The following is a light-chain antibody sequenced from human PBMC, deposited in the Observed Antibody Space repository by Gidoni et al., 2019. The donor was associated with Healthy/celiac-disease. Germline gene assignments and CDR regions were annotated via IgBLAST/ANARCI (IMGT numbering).Light chain of an antibody. J-gene: IGKJ2*01. CDR1: QSVSSSY. CDR2: GAS. CDR3: QQYGSSPPYT. Sequence: EIVLTQSPATLSLSPGERATLSCRASQSVSSSYLAWYQQKPGQAPRLLIYGASSRATGIPDRFSGSGSETDFTLTISRLEPEDFAVYYCQQYGSSPPYTFGQGTKLEIK. V-gene: IGKV3-20*01.